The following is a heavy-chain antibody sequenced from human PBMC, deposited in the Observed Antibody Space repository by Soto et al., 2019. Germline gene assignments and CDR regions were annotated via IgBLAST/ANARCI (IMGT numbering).Heavy chain of an antibody. V-gene: IGHV3-48*04. J-gene: IGHJ3*02. CDR2: ISSSSSTI. Sequence: GGSLRLSCAASGFTFSSYSMNWVRQAPGKGLEWVLYISSSSSTIYYADSVKGRFTISRDNAKNSLYLQMNSLRAEDTAVYYCARAILGIQLWFLGAFDIWGQGTMVTVSS. CDR1: GFTFSSYS. CDR3: ARAILGIQLWFLGAFDI. D-gene: IGHD5-18*01.